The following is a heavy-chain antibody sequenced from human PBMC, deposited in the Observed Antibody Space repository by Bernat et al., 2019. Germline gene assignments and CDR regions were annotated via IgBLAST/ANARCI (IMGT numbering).Heavy chain of an antibody. V-gene: IGHV1-18*01. CDR3: AGARRRAFDI. CDR2: ISAHNGYT. Sequence: QVQLVQSGAEVRKPGASVKVSCKASGYTFTGFGISWVRLAPGQGLEWMGWISAHNGYTNYEQKLQGRVTMTTDTSTRTAYMELRSLRSDDTAVYYCAGARRRAFDIWGQGTMVTVSS. J-gene: IGHJ3*02. CDR1: GYTFTGFG.